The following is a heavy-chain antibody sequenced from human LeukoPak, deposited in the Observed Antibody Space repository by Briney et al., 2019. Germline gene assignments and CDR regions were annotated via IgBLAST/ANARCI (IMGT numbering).Heavy chain of an antibody. D-gene: IGHD2-2*02. V-gene: IGHV1-69*13. CDR1: GGTFSSYA. CDR2: IIPIFGTA. Sequence: SVKVSCKASGGTFSSYAISWVRQAPGQGLEWMGGIIPIFGTANYAQKFQGRVTITANESTSTAYMELSSLRSEDTAVYYCARDIVVVPAAITYYYYMDVWGKGTTVTVSS. J-gene: IGHJ6*03. CDR3: ARDIVVVPAAITYYYYMDV.